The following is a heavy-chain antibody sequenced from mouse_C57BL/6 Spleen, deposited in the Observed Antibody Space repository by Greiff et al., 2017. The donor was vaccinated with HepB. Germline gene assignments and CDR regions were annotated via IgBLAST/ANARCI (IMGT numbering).Heavy chain of an antibody. CDR2: IWTGGGT. J-gene: IGHJ1*03. Sequence: QVQLKESGPGLVAPSQSLSITCTVSGFSLTSYAISWVRQPPGKGLEWLGVIWTGGGTNYNSALKSRLSISKDNSKSQVFLKMNSLQTDDTARYYCARNWDSNYYGSSHDWYFDVWGTGTTVTVSS. D-gene: IGHD1-1*01. V-gene: IGHV2-9-1*01. CDR1: GFSLTSYA. CDR3: ARNWDSNYYGSSHDWYFDV.